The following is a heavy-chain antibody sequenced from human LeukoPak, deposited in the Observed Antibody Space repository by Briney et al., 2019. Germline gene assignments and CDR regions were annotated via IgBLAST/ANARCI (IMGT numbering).Heavy chain of an antibody. J-gene: IGHJ5*02. CDR1: GYTFTSYA. CDR2: INTNTGNP. V-gene: IGHV7-4-1*02. D-gene: IGHD1-14*01. CDR3: ARDYPVNRNQHPNWFDP. Sequence: GASVKVSCKASGYTFTSYAMNWVRQAPGQGLEWMGWINTNTGNPTYAQGFTGRFVFSLDTSVSTAYLQISSLKAEDTAVYYCARDYPVNRNQHPNWFDPWGQGTLVTVSS.